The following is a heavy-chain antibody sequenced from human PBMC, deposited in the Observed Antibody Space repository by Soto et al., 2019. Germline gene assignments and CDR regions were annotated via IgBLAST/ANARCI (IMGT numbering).Heavy chain of an antibody. CDR3: ARGGYDFWSGDYAFDI. CDR1: GYTFTSYY. CDR2: INPSGGST. D-gene: IGHD3-3*01. V-gene: IGHV1-46*01. Sequence: ASVTVSCKASGYTFTSYYMHWVRQAPGQGLEWMGIINPSGGSTSYAQKFQGRVTMTRDTSTSTVYMELSSLRSEDTAVYYCARGGYDFWSGDYAFDIWGQGTMVTVSS. J-gene: IGHJ3*02.